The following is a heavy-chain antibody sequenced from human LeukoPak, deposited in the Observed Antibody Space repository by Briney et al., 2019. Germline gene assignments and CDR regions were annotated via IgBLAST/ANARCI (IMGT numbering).Heavy chain of an antibody. CDR1: GFTFSNYA. CDR2: ISTDGGST. J-gene: IGHJ4*02. D-gene: IGHD3-16*01. Sequence: GGSLRLSCSASGFTFSNYAMHWVRQAPGKGLEYVSAISTDGGSTYFADSVKGRFTISRDNSKNTLYLQMSSLRPEDTAVYYCVKEYYDYVWGRYYWGQGTLVTVSS. CDR3: VKEYYDYVWGRYY. V-gene: IGHV3-64D*06.